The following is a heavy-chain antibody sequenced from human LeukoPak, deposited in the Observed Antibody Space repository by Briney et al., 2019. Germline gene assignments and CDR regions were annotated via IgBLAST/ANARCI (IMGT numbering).Heavy chain of an antibody. CDR2: ISWNSGSI. D-gene: IGHD2-2*01. V-gene: IGHV3-9*01. J-gene: IGHJ4*02. Sequence: GGSLRLSCAASGFTFDDYDMHWVRQAPGKGLEWVSGISWNSGSIGYADSVKGRFTISRDNAKNSLYLQMNSLRAEDTALYYCAKAYCSSTSCRFDYWGQGTLVTVSS. CDR3: AKAYCSSTSCRFDY. CDR1: GFTFDDYD.